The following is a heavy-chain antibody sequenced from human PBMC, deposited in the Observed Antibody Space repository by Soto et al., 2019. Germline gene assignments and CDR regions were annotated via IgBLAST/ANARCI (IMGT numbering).Heavy chain of an antibody. D-gene: IGHD2-2*01. CDR2: INPNSGGT. Sequence: ASVKVSCKAAGYTFSGYYMHWGRQAPGQGLEWMGWINPNSGGTNYAQKFQGWVTMTRDTSISTAYMELSRLRSDDTAVYYCARAGYCSSTSCWNWFDPWGQGTLVTVSS. V-gene: IGHV1-2*04. CDR1: GYTFSGYY. J-gene: IGHJ5*02. CDR3: ARAGYCSSTSCWNWFDP.